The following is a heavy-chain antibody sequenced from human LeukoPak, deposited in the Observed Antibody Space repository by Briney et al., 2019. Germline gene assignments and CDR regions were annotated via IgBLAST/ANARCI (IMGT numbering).Heavy chain of an antibody. J-gene: IGHJ4*02. Sequence: GGSLRLSCAASGFAFRSFDMSWVRQAPGKGLEWVSSLSGSGDTTYYADSVKGRFTISRDNSNNTLYLQMNSLRAEDTALYYCAKDRSLTLPTFERSGYYYYWGQGTLVTVSS. CDR3: AKDRSLTLPTFERSGYYYY. V-gene: IGHV3-23*01. CDR2: LSGSGDTT. D-gene: IGHD3-22*01. CDR1: GFAFRSFD.